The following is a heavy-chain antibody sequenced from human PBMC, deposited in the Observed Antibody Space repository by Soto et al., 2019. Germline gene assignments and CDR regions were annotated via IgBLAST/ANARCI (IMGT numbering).Heavy chain of an antibody. V-gene: IGHV3-48*01. CDR3: ARVINPWAFDI. CDR1: GFTFSSYS. Sequence: GGSLRLSCAASGFTFSSYSMNWVRQAPGKGLEWVSYISSSSSTIYYADSVKGRFTISRDNAKNSLYLQMNSLRAEDTAVYYCARVINPWAFDIWGQGTMVTVSS. CDR2: ISSSSSTI. J-gene: IGHJ3*02.